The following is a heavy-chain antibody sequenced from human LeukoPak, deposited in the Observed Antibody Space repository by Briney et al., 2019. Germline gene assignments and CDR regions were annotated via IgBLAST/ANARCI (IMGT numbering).Heavy chain of an antibody. CDR2: IYYSGST. J-gene: IGHJ6*03. D-gene: IGHD3-22*01. CDR1: GGSISSYY. V-gene: IGHV4-59*01. CDR3: ATHAPGLDNYDSSGSTPYYMDV. Sequence: SETLSLTCTVSGGSISSYYWSWIRQPPGKGLEWLGYIYYSGSTNYNPSLKSRVTISVDTSKNQFSLKLSSVTAADTAVYYCATHAPGLDNYDSSGSTPYYMDVWGKGTTVTISS.